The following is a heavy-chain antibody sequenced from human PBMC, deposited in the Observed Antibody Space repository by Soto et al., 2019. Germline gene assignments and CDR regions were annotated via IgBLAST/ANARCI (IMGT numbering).Heavy chain of an antibody. CDR1: GFPFNNAW. J-gene: IGHJ4*02. Sequence: PGGSLRLSCAASGFPFNNAWMNWVRQAPGKGLEWVGRIKSKTDGVPTDYAASVKGRFTISRDDSKNTLYLQMNSLKTEDTAVYFCTTDPGPYSSAYWGQGTLVTVSS. CDR3: TTDPGPYSSAY. CDR2: IKSKTDGVPT. D-gene: IGHD6-25*01. V-gene: IGHV3-15*07.